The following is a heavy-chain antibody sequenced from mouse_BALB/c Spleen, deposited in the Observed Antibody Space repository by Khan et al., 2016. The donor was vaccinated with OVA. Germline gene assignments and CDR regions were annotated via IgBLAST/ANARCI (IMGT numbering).Heavy chain of an antibody. V-gene: IGHV1-61*01. Sequence: QVQLQQPGAELVRPGASVKLSCKASGYTFTSYWINWVRQRPGQGLEWIGMIDPSDSEIHYTQIFKDRATLTVAKSSSTAYMQLSSLTSEDSAVYYCARSGTAYFDYWGQGTTLTVSS. CDR3: ARSGTAYFDY. CDR2: IDPSDSEI. J-gene: IGHJ2*01. CDR1: GYTFTSYW. D-gene: IGHD1-2*01.